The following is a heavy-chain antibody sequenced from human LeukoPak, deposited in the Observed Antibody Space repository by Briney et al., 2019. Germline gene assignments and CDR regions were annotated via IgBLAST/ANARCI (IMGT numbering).Heavy chain of an antibody. J-gene: IGHJ4*02. CDR3: ARGLLRDGYTYTYSFDY. CDR1: GFTVSTNY. V-gene: IGHV3-66*01. D-gene: IGHD5-18*01. CDR2: VYMGGTT. Sequence: GGSLRLSCAASGFTVSTNYMNWVRQAPGKGLEWVSVVYMGGTTYYAGSVKGRFTISRDSTKNTIYLQMSNLRAEDTAVYYCARGLLRDGYTYTYSFDYWGQGALVTVSS.